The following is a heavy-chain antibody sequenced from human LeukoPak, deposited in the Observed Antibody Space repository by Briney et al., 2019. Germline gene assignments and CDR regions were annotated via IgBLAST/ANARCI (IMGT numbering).Heavy chain of an antibody. J-gene: IGHJ4*02. CDR1: GYSFTSYW. D-gene: IGHD3-16*01. CDR2: IYPGDSDT. V-gene: IGHV5-51*01. Sequence: GESLKISCKGSGYSFTSYWIGWVRQTPGKGLEWMGIIYPGDSDTRYSPSFQGQVTISADKSISTAYLQWSSLKASDTAMYYCAREQEGEVGQYPTKYYFDYWGQGTLVTVSS. CDR3: AREQEGEVGQYPTKYYFDY.